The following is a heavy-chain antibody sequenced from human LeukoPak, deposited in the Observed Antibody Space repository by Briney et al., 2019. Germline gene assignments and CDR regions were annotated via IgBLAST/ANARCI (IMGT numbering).Heavy chain of an antibody. CDR3: AKDIDQSGGYYYPY. Sequence: PGGSLRLSCAASGFTFSSYGMHWVRQAPGKGLEWVAVISYDGSNKYYADSVKGRFTISRDNSKNTLYLQMNSLRAEDTAVYYSAKDIDQSGGYYYPYWGQGTLVTVSS. J-gene: IGHJ4*02. D-gene: IGHD3-22*01. CDR2: ISYDGSNK. V-gene: IGHV3-30*18. CDR1: GFTFSSYG.